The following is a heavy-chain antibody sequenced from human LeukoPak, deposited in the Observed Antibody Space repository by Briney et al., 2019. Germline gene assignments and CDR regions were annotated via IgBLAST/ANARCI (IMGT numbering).Heavy chain of an antibody. CDR3: ARGGRYFEVGSYY. D-gene: IGHD3-9*01. V-gene: IGHV4-39*07. CDR2: INHSGST. J-gene: IGHJ4*02. Sequence: SETLSLTCTVSGGSISSSSYYWGWIRQPPGKGLEWIGEINHSGSTNYNPSLKSRVTISVDTSKNQFSLKLSSVTAADTAVYYCARGGRYFEVGSYYWGQGTLVTVSS. CDR1: GGSISSSSYY.